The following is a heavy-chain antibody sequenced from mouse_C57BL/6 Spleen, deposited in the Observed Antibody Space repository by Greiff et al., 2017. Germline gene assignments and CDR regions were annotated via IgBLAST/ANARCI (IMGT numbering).Heavy chain of an antibody. Sequence: EVQLQQSGPELVKPGASVKISCKASGYTFTDYYMNWVKQSHGKSLEWIGDINPNNGGTSYNQKFKGKATLTVDKSSSTAYMELRSLTSEDSAVYYCAGGYGNYNYFDYWGQGTTLTVSS. V-gene: IGHV1-26*01. D-gene: IGHD2-1*01. CDR3: AGGYGNYNYFDY. J-gene: IGHJ2*01. CDR1: GYTFTDYY. CDR2: INPNNGGT.